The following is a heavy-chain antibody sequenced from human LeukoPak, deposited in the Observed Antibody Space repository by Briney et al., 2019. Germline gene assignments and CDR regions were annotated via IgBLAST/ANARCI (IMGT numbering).Heavy chain of an antibody. J-gene: IGHJ4*02. CDR2: ISDSGSKT. D-gene: IGHD3-10*01. CDR1: GFTFSDYA. CDR3: GKEEFGELVIGY. Sequence: GGSLRLSCAASGFTFSDYAMTWVRQAPGKGLEWASGISDSGSKTYYADSVQGRFTISRDNSKNSLFLQMNSLRAEDTAVYYCGKEEFGELVIGYWGQGILVTVTS. V-gene: IGHV3-23*01.